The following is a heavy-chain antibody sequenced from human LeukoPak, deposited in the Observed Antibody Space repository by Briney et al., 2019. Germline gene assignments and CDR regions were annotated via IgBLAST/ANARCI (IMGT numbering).Heavy chain of an antibody. V-gene: IGHV3-30-3*01. CDR3: ASREFDP. CDR2: ISYDGSNK. Sequence: GGSLRLSCAASGFTFSSYAMHWVRQAPGKGLEWVAVISYDGSNKYYADSVKGRFTISRDNAKNSLYLQMNSLRAEDTAVYYCASREFDPWGQGTLVTVSS. CDR1: GFTFSSYA. J-gene: IGHJ5*02.